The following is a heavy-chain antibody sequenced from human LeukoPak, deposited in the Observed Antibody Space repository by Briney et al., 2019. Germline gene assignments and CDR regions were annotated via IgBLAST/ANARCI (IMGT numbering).Heavy chain of an antibody. CDR3: ARDRGRSSSWYNWFDP. Sequence: GASVKVSCKASGYTFTSYAMHWVRQAPGQRLEWMGWINAGNGNTKYSQKFQGRVTITRDTSASTAYMELSSLRSEDTAVYYCARDRGRSSSWYNWFDPWGQGTLVTVSS. J-gene: IGHJ5*02. CDR1: GYTFTSYA. V-gene: IGHV1-3*01. D-gene: IGHD6-13*01. CDR2: INAGNGNT.